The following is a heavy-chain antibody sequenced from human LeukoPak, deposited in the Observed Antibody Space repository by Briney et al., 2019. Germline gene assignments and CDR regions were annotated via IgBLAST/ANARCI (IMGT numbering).Heavy chain of an antibody. CDR2: ISAYNGNT. CDR3: ARDGSSWYYYYGMDV. D-gene: IGHD6-13*01. J-gene: IGHJ6*02. CDR1: GYTFTGYY. Sequence: ASVKVSCKASGYTFTGYYMHWVRQAPGQGLEWMGWISAYNGNTNYAQKLQGRVTITTDTSTSTAYMELRGLRSDDTAVYYCARDGSSWYYYYGMDVWGQGTTVTVSS. V-gene: IGHV1-18*04.